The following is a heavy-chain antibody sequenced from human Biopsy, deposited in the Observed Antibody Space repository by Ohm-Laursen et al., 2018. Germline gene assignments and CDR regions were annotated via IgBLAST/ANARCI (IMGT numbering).Heavy chain of an antibody. D-gene: IGHD2-2*01. Sequence: SSVKVSCKASGYTFTAFSVHWLRQAPGQGLEWMGWINPKSGDTDYPQNFQGRVSMTRDASISTAYMDLSRLRSDDTAVYYCARGRRHCSGTCSRWYFDLWGRGTLVTVSS. J-gene: IGHJ2*01. CDR2: INPKSGDT. V-gene: IGHV1-2*02. CDR1: GYTFTAFS. CDR3: ARGRRHCSGTCSRWYFDL.